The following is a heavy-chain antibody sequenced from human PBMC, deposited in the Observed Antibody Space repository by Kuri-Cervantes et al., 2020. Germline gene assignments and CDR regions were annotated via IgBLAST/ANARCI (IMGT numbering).Heavy chain of an antibody. J-gene: IGHJ4*02. D-gene: IGHD4-23*01. Sequence: GSLRLSCTVSGGSISGYYWSWIRQPPGKGLEWIGYISYSGNTNYNPSLKSRVTNSVDTSKNQFSLKLSSVTAADTAVYYCAREGLEYGGSDYWGQGTLVTVSS. CDR1: GGSISGYY. V-gene: IGHV4-59*12. CDR3: AREGLEYGGSDY. CDR2: ISYSGNT.